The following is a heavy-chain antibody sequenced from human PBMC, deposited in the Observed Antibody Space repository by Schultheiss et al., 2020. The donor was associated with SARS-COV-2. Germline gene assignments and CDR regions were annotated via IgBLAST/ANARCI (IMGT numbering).Heavy chain of an antibody. CDR3: TTIFGNYYDSSGYYFDY. Sequence: GGSLRLSCAASGFTFSNAWMSWVRQAPGKGLEWVGRIRSKTDGGTTDYAAPVKGRFTISRDDSKNTLYLQMNSLKTEDTAVYYCTTIFGNYYDSSGYYFDYWGQGTLVTV. D-gene: IGHD3-22*01. CDR2: IRSKTDGGTT. CDR1: GFTFSNAW. V-gene: IGHV3-15*01. J-gene: IGHJ4*02.